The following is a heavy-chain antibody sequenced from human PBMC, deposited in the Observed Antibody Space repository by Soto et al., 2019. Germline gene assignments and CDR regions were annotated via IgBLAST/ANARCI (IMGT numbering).Heavy chain of an antibody. CDR3: AVIAAAGRIEYFRP. J-gene: IGHJ1*01. Sequence: QVQLVQSGAEVKKPGSSVKVSCKASGGTFSSYAISWVRQAPGQGLEWMGGIIPIFGTANYAQKFQGRVTITADDAASAAYMELSSLRSEYTAVYYWAVIAAAGRIEYFRPWGQAPWSPSPQ. CDR1: GGTFSSYA. D-gene: IGHD6-13*01. V-gene: IGHV1-69*12. CDR2: IIPIFGTA.